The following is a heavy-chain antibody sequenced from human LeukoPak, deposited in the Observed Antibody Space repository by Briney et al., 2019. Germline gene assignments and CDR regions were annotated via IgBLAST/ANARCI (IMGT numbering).Heavy chain of an antibody. CDR1: GFTFSRYW. V-gene: IGHV3-7*01. J-gene: IGHJ4*02. Sequence: GGSLRLSCAASGFTFSRYWMSWMRQAPGKGLEWVANIKQAGSEKYYVDSVKGRFTISRDDAKKSVYLQMNSLRAEDTAVYYCASDGGPFDYWGQGTLVTVSS. CDR2: IKQAGSEK. CDR3: ASDGGPFDY. D-gene: IGHD3-16*01.